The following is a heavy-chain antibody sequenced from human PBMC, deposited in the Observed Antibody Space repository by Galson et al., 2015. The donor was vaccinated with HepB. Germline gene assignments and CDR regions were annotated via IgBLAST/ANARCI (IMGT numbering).Heavy chain of an antibody. CDR2: ISWNSGSI. CDR1: GFTFDDYA. Sequence: SLRLSCAASGFTFDDYAMHWVRQAPGKGLEWVSGISWNSGSICYADSVKGRFTISRDNAKNSLYLQMNSLRAEDTALYYCAKDNVGSESSDYFDYWGQGTLVTVSS. CDR3: AKDNVGSESSDYFDY. V-gene: IGHV3-9*01. D-gene: IGHD2-15*01. J-gene: IGHJ4*02.